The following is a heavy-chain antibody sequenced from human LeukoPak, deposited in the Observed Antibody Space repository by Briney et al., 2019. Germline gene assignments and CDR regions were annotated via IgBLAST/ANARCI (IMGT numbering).Heavy chain of an antibody. Sequence: PGRSLRLSCAASGFTFSNYWMHWVRHAPGKGLVWVSRISDGSSTSYADSVKGRFTISRDTAKNTLYLQMNSLRDEDAAVYFCARGGSRPLDYWGQGTLVTVSS. CDR3: ARGGSRPLDY. V-gene: IGHV3-74*01. CDR1: GFTFSNYW. D-gene: IGHD3-10*01. CDR2: ISDGSST. J-gene: IGHJ4*02.